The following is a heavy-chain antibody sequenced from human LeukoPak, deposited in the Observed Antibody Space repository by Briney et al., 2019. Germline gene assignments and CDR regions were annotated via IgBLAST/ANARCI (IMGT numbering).Heavy chain of an antibody. CDR2: IYHSGST. V-gene: IGHV4-38-2*02. J-gene: IGHJ4*02. Sequence: PSETLSLTCTVSGYSISSGYYWGWIRQPPGKGLDWIGTIYHSGSTYYNPSLKSRVTISVDTSKNQFSLKLSSVTAADTAVYYCAREKQTAGSDYWGQGTLVTVSS. CDR3: AREKQTAGSDY. D-gene: IGHD3-10*01. CDR1: GYSISSGYY.